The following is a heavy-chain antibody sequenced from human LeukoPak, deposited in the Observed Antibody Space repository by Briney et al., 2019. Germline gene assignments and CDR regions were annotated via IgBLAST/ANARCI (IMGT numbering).Heavy chain of an antibody. CDR1: GGSISSSSYY. V-gene: IGHV4-39*07. J-gene: IGHJ4*02. D-gene: IGHD3-10*01. CDR2: IYYSGST. CDR3: ARVNDPRFEESSPFDY. Sequence: SETLSLTCTVSGGSISSSSYYWGWIRQPPGKGLEWIGSIYYSGSTYYNPSLKSRVTISVDTSKNQFSLKLSSVTATDTAVYYCARVNDPRFEESSPFDYWGQGTLVTVSS.